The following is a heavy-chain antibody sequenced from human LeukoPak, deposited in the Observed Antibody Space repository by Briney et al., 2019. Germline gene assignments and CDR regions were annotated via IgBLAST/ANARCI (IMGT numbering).Heavy chain of an antibody. J-gene: IGHJ6*02. V-gene: IGHV1-2*02. D-gene: IGHD6-13*01. CDR1: GYTFTGYY. Sequence: GASVKVSCKASGYTFTGYYMHWVRQAPGQGLEWMGWINPNSGGTNYAQKFQGRVTMTRDTSISTAYMELSRLRSEDTAVYYCARETYSSSSPYYYYYGMDVWGQGTTVTVSS. CDR3: ARETYSSSSPYYYYYGMDV. CDR2: INPNSGGT.